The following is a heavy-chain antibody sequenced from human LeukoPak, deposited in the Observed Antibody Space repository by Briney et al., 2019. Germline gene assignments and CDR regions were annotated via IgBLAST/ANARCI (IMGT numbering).Heavy chain of an antibody. CDR3: ARGFRIFGVITRDY. CDR1: GGSISSYY. D-gene: IGHD3-3*01. CDR2: IYYSGST. Sequence: SETLSLTCTVSGGSISSYYWSWIRQPPGKGLEWIGYIYYSGSTNYNPSLKSRVTISVDTSKNQFSLKLSSVTAADTAVYYCARGFRIFGVITRDYWGQGTLVTVSS. V-gene: IGHV4-59*12. J-gene: IGHJ4*02.